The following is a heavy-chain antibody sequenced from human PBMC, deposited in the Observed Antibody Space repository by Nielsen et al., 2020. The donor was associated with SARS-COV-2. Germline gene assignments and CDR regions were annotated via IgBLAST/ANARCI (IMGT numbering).Heavy chain of an antibody. J-gene: IGHJ4*02. CDR3: RGSYRGSFGAPDY. D-gene: IGHD1-26*01. CDR2: ISSSSSYI. V-gene: IGHV3-21*01. CDR1: GFTFSSYS. Sequence: GESLKISCAASGFTFSSYSMNWVRQAPGKGLEWVSSISSSSSYIYYADSVKGRFTISRDNAKNSLYLQMNSLRAEDTAVYYCRGSYRGSFGAPDYWGQGTLVTVSS.